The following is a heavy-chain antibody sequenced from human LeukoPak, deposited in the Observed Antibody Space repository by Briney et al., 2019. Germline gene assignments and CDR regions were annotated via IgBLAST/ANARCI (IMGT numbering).Heavy chain of an antibody. J-gene: IGHJ3*02. CDR2: VYTSGST. CDR1: GGSISSSSYY. V-gene: IGHV4-61*02. D-gene: IGHD3-10*01. CDR3: ARSDGYGLVGI. Sequence: SETLSLTCTVSGGSISSSSYYWSWIRQPAGKGLEWIGRVYTSGSTNYNPSLKSRVTMSVDTSKNQFSLKLSSVTAADTAVYYCARSDGYGLVGIWGQGTMVTVSS.